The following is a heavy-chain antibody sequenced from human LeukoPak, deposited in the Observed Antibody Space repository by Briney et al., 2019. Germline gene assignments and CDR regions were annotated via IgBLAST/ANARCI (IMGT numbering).Heavy chain of an antibody. CDR1: GFTFSSYG. CDR3: AKDSWSSGFFDY. D-gene: IGHD3-22*01. V-gene: IGHV3-30*18. Sequence: GGSLRLSCAASGFTFSSYGVHWVRQAPGKELEWVAVISYDGSNKYYADSVKGRFTISRDNSKNTLYLQMNSLRAEDTAVYYCAKDSWSSGFFDYWGQGTLVTVSS. CDR2: ISYDGSNK. J-gene: IGHJ4*02.